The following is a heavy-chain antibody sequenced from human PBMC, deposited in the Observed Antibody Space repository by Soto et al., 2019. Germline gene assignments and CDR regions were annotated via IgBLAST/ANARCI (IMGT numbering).Heavy chain of an antibody. CDR3: ARDRGYNWNYGWFDP. V-gene: IGHV1-18*01. CDR1: GYTFTSYG. J-gene: IGHJ5*02. Sequence: QVQLVQSGAEVKKPGASVKVSCKASGYTFTSYGISWVRQAPGQGLEWMGRISAYNGNTNYAQQLQGRVTMTTDTFTSTAYMELRSLRSDDTAVYYCARDRGYNWNYGWFDPWGQGTLVTVSS. D-gene: IGHD1-7*01. CDR2: ISAYNGNT.